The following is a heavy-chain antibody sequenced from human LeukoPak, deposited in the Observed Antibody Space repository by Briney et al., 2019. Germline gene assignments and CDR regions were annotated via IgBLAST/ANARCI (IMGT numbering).Heavy chain of an antibody. V-gene: IGHV3-30*02. CDR2: IRHDGSNK. Sequence: GGSLRLSCAASGFTFSNYGMHWVRQAPGKGLEWVAFIRHDGSNKYYADSVKGRFTISRDNSKNTLYLQMNSLRAEDTAVYYCANIGRTYYDILTGYPYWGQGTLVTVSS. CDR3: ANIGRTYYDILTGYPY. CDR1: GFTFSNYG. J-gene: IGHJ4*02. D-gene: IGHD3-9*01.